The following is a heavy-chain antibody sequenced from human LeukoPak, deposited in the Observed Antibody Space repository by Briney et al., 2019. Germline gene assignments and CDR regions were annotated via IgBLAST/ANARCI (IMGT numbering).Heavy chain of an antibody. CDR3: ARDGLTDGSGYTLIDC. V-gene: IGHV3-33*01. CDR2: IWNDGNNK. J-gene: IGHJ4*02. Sequence: PGGSLRLSCAASGFTFRSYAMQWVRQAPGKGLEWVAVIWNDGNNKYYTDSVKGRFTISRDNSKNTLYLQMNSLRAEDTAVYYCARDGLTDGSGYTLIDCWGQGALVTVSS. CDR1: GFTFRSYA. D-gene: IGHD3-22*01.